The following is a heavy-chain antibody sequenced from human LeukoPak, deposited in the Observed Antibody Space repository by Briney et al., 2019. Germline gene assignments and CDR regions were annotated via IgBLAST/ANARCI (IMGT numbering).Heavy chain of an antibody. CDR1: AGTFSSYA. CDR3: ARDRDSGDHGY. V-gene: IGHV1-69*06. J-gene: IGHJ4*02. Sequence: SVKVSCKASAGTFSSYAISWERQAPGQGLEWMGGIIPIFGTANYAQKFQGRVTITADKSTSTAYMELSSLRSEDTAVYYCARDRDSGDHGYWGQGTLVTVSS. CDR2: IIPIFGTA. D-gene: IGHD4-17*01.